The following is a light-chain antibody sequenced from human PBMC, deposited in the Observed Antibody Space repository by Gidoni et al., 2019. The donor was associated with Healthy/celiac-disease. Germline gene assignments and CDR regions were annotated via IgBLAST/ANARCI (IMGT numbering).Light chain of an antibody. Sequence: DLVMTQSPLSLPVTPGEPASIPCRSSQSLLHSNGYNYLDWYLQKTGQSPQILIYLGSNRAAGVPDRFSGSGAGTDFTLKISRVEDEDVGVYYCMQALQTLLTFGGGTKVEIK. CDR2: LGS. J-gene: IGKJ4*01. CDR1: QSLLHSNGYNY. CDR3: MQALQTLLT. V-gene: IGKV2-28*01.